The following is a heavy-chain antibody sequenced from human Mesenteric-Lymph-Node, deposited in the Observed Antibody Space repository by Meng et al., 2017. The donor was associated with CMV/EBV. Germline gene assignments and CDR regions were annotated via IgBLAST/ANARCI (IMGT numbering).Heavy chain of an antibody. CDR3: ASDVVATLDY. J-gene: IGHJ4*02. Sequence: GGSLRLSCAASGFTFSTHWMSWVRQAPGKGLEWVANIKQDGSEKYYVDSVKGRFTISRDNAKQSLYLQMNSLRAEDTAVYYCASDVVATLDYWGQGTLVTVSS. D-gene: IGHD5-12*01. CDR2: IKQDGSEK. V-gene: IGHV3-7*01. CDR1: GFTFSTHW.